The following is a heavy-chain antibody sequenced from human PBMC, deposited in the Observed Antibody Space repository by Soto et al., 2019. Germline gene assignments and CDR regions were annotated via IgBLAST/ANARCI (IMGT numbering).Heavy chain of an antibody. D-gene: IGHD1-1*01. CDR3: ARVFNWSDAFDI. Sequence: GGSLRLSCAASGFTFSSYAMHWVRQAPGKGLEYVSAISSNGGSTYYANSVKGRFTISRDNSKNTLYLQMGSLRAEDMAVYYCARVFNWSDAFDIWGQGTMVTVSS. CDR2: ISSNGGST. V-gene: IGHV3-64*01. J-gene: IGHJ3*02. CDR1: GFTFSSYA.